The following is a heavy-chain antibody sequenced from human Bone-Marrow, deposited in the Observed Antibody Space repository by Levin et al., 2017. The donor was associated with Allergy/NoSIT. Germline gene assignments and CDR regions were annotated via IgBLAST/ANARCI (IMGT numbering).Heavy chain of an antibody. Sequence: SCAASGFSCSDYGMHWVRQAPGKGLECVATISFDGNKKYYAESVKGRFTISRDNAKNTVFLQMNSLRVEDTAVYYCARDLQYTMDVWGQGTTVTVSS. J-gene: IGHJ6*02. CDR2: ISFDGNKK. V-gene: IGHV3-30*03. CDR1: GFSCSDYG. D-gene: IGHD2-2*02. CDR3: ARDLQYTMDV.